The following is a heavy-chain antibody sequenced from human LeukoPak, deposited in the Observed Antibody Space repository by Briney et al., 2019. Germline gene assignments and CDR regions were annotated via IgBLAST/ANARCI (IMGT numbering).Heavy chain of an antibody. V-gene: IGHV3-72*01. CDR1: GFTFSDHY. D-gene: IGHD1-1*01. J-gene: IGHJ4*02. CDR2: IRNKANDYTA. CDR3: AAQYTGTKGSFDY. Sequence: GGSLRLSCAASGFTFSDHYMDWVRQAPGKGLEWVGRIRNKANDYTAQYAASVKGRSTISRDDSKASVYLQMNSLKAEDTAVYYCAAQYTGTKGSFDYWGQGTLVTVSS.